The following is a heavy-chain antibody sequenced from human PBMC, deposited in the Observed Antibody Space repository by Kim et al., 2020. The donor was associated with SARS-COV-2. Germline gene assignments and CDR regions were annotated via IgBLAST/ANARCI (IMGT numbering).Heavy chain of an antibody. J-gene: IGHJ5*02. CDR3: ARDLKPFQRSHWFDP. Sequence: ASVQVSCKSSGDTLTNYYIHWVRQAPGQGLEWLGVINPSGSSTSYAQKFQGRVAMTRDTSTSTVYMELSSLRSEDGAVYYCARDLKPFQRSHWFDPGGQGTLVTV. D-gene: IGHD6-25*01. CDR2: INPSGSST. CDR1: GDTLTNYY. V-gene: IGHV1-46*01.